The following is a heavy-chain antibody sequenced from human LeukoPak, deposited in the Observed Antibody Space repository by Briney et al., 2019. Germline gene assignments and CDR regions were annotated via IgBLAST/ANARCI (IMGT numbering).Heavy chain of an antibody. J-gene: IGHJ4*02. V-gene: IGHV3-64D*06. D-gene: IGHD1-26*01. Sequence: GGSLRLSCSASGFTFIYYAMHWVRQAPGKGLEYVSGISSNGGNTYYGDSVTRRFTMSTANPNPTLYLQISSLRAEDTALYYCVKDRGQSIVTAGHFVSWGQGTLVTVSS. CDR1: GFTFIYYA. CDR3: VKDRGQSIVTAGHFVS. CDR2: ISSNGGNT.